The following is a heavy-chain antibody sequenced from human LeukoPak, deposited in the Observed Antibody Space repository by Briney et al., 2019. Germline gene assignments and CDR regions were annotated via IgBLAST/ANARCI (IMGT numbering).Heavy chain of an antibody. V-gene: IGHV3-23*01. CDR1: GFTFSSYA. CDR2: ISGSGGST. J-gene: IGHJ4*02. Sequence: GGSLRLSCAASGFTFSSYAMSWVRQAPGKGLKWVSAISGSGGSTYYADSVKGRFTISRDNSKNTLYLQMNSLRAEDTAVYYCAGLHSSPRPYYFDYWGQGTLVTVSS. CDR3: AGLHSSPRPYYFDY. D-gene: IGHD6-13*01.